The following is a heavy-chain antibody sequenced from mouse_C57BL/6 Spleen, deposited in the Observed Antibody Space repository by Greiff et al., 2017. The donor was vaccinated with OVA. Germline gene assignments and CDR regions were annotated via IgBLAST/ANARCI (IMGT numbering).Heavy chain of an antibody. V-gene: IGHV1-80*01. J-gene: IGHJ3*01. CDR3: ARGGSYDVWFAY. CDR1: GYAFSSYW. Sequence: VQLQQSGAELVKPGASVKISCKASGYAFSSYWMNWVKQRPGTGLEWIGQIYPGDGDTNYNGKFKGKATLTADKSSSTAYMQLSSLTSEDSAVYFCARGGSYDVWFAYWGQGTLVTVSA. D-gene: IGHD2-12*01. CDR2: IYPGDGDT.